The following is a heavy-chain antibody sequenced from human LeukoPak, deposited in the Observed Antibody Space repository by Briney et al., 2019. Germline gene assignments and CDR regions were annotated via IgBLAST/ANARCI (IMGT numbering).Heavy chain of an antibody. CDR2: IYTGGSA. V-gene: IGHV3-53*01. Sequence: PGGSLRLSCAASGFIVSSNYMSWVRQAPGKGLEWVSVIYTGGSAYYADFVKGRFTISRDNCKNTLYLQMNRLRVEDTALYYCTSRTYSGQFNYWGQGNL. CDR3: TSRTYSGQFNY. J-gene: IGHJ4*02. D-gene: IGHD3-10*01. CDR1: GFIVSSNY.